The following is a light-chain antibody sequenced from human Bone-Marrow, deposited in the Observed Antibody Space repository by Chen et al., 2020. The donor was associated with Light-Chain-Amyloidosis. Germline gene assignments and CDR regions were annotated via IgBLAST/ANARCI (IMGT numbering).Light chain of an antibody. J-gene: IGKJ2*01. CDR1: QSVSSNS. CDR2: GAL. CDR3: QQYGTSPYT. Sequence: VLTQSPDTLSLSPGQRATLACRASQSVSSNSLAGYPQRAGQAPRLLIYGALMRAAGIPDRFSGSGSGTDFTLTVGRLEPEDFAVYYCQQYGTSPYTFGQGTRLEIK. V-gene: IGKV3-20*01.